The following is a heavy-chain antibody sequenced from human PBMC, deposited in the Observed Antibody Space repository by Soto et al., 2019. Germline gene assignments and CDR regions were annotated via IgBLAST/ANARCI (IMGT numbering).Heavy chain of an antibody. Sequence: TLSLTCSVSGGSISSGYYYWSWIRQPPGKGLEWIGNIYYSGNTYYNPSPKSRLIISIDTSKNQFSLKVGSVTAADTAVYYCARSSIAAAGTVAFDIWGQGTMVTVSS. CDR2: IYYSGNT. J-gene: IGHJ3*02. CDR1: GGSISSGYYY. V-gene: IGHV4-30-4*01. CDR3: ARSSIAAAGTVAFDI. D-gene: IGHD6-13*01.